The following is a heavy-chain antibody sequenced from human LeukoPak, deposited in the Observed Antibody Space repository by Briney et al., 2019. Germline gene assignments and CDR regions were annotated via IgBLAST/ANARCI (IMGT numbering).Heavy chain of an antibody. CDR2: ISGSGGST. Sequence: HPGGSLRLSCAASGFTFSSYAMSWVRQAPGKGLEWVSAISGSGGSTYYADSVKGRFTISRDNSKNTLYLQMNSLRAEDTAVYYCAKDTDYYDSSGYPTSPLDYWGQGTLVTVSS. J-gene: IGHJ4*02. D-gene: IGHD3-22*01. CDR3: AKDTDYYDSSGYPTSPLDY. CDR1: GFTFSSYA. V-gene: IGHV3-23*01.